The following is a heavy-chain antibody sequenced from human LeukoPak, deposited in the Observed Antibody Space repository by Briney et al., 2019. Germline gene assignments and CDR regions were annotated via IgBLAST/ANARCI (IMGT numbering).Heavy chain of an antibody. CDR3: ATPYYYDSSGYSHDAFDI. CDR1: GGSISSSTFH. J-gene: IGHJ3*02. CDR2: IYYSGST. V-gene: IGHV4-39*01. Sequence: SETLSLTCTVSGGSISSSTFHWGWIRQPPGKGLEWIGSIYYSGSTYYNPSLKSRVTISVDTSKNQFSLKLSSVTAAETAVYYCATPYYYDSSGYSHDAFDIWGQGTMVTVSS. D-gene: IGHD3-22*01.